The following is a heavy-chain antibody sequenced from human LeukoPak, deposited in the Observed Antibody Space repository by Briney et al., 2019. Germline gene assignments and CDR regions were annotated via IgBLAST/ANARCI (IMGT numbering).Heavy chain of an antibody. CDR1: GGSISSSGYY. V-gene: IGHV4-39*01. D-gene: IGHD4-23*01. J-gene: IGHJ5*02. Sequence: SETLSLTCTVSGGSISSSGYYWGWIRQPLGKGLEWIGNIYYTGSTYYNPSLKSRVTISVDTSKNQFSLKLSSVTAADTAVYYCARHSRTVGSVGIDPWGQGTLVTVSS. CDR3: ARHSRTVGSVGIDP. CDR2: IYYTGST.